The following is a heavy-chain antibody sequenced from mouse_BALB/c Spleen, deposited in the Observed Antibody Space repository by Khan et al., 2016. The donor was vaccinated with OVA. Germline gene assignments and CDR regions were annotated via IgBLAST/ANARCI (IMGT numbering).Heavy chain of an antibody. CDR3: ARIYGGDFDY. Sequence: VPLVESGPGLVKPSQSLSLTCTVTGYSITSDYAWNWIRQFPGNKLEWMGHISYSGNTKYNPSLKSRISFTRDTSKNQFFLPLNSVTTEDTSTYYCARIYGGDFDYWGQGTTLTVAS. J-gene: IGHJ2*01. V-gene: IGHV3-2*02. CDR1: GYSITSDYA. D-gene: IGHD1-1*01. CDR2: ISYSGNT.